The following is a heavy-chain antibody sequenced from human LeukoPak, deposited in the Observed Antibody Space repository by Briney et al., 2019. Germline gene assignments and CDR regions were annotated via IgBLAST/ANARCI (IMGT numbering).Heavy chain of an antibody. V-gene: IGHV3-7*01. CDR2: IKQDGSEK. Sequence: GSLRLSCAASGFTFSSYAVSWVRQPPGKGLEWVANIKQDGSEKYYVDSVKGRFTISRDNAKNSLYLQMNSLRAEDTAVYYCAREVGYYYDSSGYYPWGQGTLVTVSS. J-gene: IGHJ5*02. D-gene: IGHD3-22*01. CDR1: GFTFSSYA. CDR3: AREVGYYYDSSGYYP.